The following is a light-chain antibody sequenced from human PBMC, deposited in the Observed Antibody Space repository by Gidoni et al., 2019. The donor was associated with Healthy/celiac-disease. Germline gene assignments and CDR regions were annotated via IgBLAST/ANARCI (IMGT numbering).Light chain of an antibody. CDR3: QQYGSSPRT. CDR2: DAS. J-gene: IGKJ1*01. CDR1: QSVSSSY. Sequence: EIVLTQSPGTQSLSPGERATLSCRASQSVSSSYLAWYQQKPGQAPRLLISDASSRATGIPDRFSGSGSGTDFTLTISRLEPEDFAVYYCQQYGSSPRTFGQGTKVEIK. V-gene: IGKV3-20*01.